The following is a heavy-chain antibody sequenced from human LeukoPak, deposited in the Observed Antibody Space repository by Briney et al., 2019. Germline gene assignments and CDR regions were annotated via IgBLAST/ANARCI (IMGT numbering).Heavy chain of an antibody. V-gene: IGHV4-61*02. CDR3: ARAPLYYYDSSGYFPPLFDY. CDR2: IYTSGST. Sequence: SQTLSLTCTVSGGSISSGSYYWSWIRQPAGKGLEWIGRIYTSGSTNYNPSLKSRVTISVDTSKNQFSLKLSSVTAADTAVYYCARAPLYYYDSSGYFPPLFDYWGQGTPGTVSS. CDR1: GGSISSGSYY. D-gene: IGHD3-22*01. J-gene: IGHJ4*02.